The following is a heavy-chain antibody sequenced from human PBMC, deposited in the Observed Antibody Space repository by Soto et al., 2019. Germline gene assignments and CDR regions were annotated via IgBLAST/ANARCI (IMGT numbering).Heavy chain of an antibody. CDR2: IYNSGST. CDR3: ARFHKYSEANWFDP. V-gene: IGHV4-4*09. Sequence: SETLSLTCSVSGGSIRSFSWSWIRQPPGRGLEWIGYIYNSGSTNYNPSLKSRAAISVDTSKNQFSLTLTSVTAADTAVYYCARFHKYSEANWFDPWGQGTLVTVS. J-gene: IGHJ5*02. CDR1: GGSIRSFS. D-gene: IGHD2-15*01.